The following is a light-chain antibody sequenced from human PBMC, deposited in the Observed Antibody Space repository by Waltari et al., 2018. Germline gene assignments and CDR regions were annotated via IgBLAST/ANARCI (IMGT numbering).Light chain of an antibody. V-gene: IGKV3-15*01. CDR2: GAS. CDR3: QQYHNWWT. CDR1: QSVSSN. Sequence: EIVMTQSPATLSVSPGERATLSCRASQSVSSNLVWYQQKPGQAPRLLIYGASTRATGFPARFSGCGSGTEFTLTISSLQSEDFAVYYCQQYHNWWTFGQGTKVEIK. J-gene: IGKJ1*01.